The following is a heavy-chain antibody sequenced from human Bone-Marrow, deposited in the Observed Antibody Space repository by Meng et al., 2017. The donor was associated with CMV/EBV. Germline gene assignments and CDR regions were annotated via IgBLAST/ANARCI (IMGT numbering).Heavy chain of an antibody. CDR2: LFYDGAT. V-gene: IGHV4-39*07. D-gene: IGHD1-7*01. CDR3: ARELRNWDFQSGGDY. CDR1: GGSIITTNYF. Sequence: GSLRLSCTVSGGSIITTNYFWAWIRQPPGKGLEWIGSLFYDGATQYNPSLKSRVALSVATSKNQFSLRLNFVTAADTAIYYCARELRNWDFQSGGDYWGQGKLV. J-gene: IGHJ4*02.